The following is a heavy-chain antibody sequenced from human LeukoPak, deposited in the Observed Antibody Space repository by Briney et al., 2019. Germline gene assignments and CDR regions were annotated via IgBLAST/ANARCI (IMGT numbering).Heavy chain of an antibody. CDR3: AKVVIAPRDAFDI. V-gene: IGHV3-48*03. Sequence: GGSLRLSRAASGFTFSSYEMNWVRQAPGKGLEWVSYISSSGSTIYYADSVKGRFTISRDNSKNTLYLQMNSLRAEDTAVYYCAKVVIAPRDAFDIWGQGTMVTVSS. D-gene: IGHD3-22*01. CDR1: GFTFSSYE. J-gene: IGHJ3*02. CDR2: ISSSGSTI.